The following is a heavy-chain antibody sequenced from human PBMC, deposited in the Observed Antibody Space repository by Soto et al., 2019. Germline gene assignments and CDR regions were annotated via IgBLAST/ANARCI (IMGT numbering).Heavy chain of an antibody. J-gene: IGHJ6*02. CDR3: ARYCSGGRCYALGYCYGMDV. CDR1: GGTFSSYA. V-gene: IGHV1-69*13. CDR2: IIPIFGTA. Sequence: SVKVSCKASGGTFSSYAISWVRQAPGQGLEWMGGIIPIFGTANYAQKFQGRVTITADESTSTAYMELSSLRSEDTAVYYCARYCSGGRCYALGYCYGMDVWGQGTTVTVSS. D-gene: IGHD2-15*01.